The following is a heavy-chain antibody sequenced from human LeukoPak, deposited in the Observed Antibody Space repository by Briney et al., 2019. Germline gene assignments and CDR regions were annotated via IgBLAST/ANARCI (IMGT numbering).Heavy chain of an antibody. J-gene: IGHJ4*02. CDR1: GYSISSGYY. V-gene: IGHV4-38-2*02. Sequence: SETLSLTCTVSGYSISSGYYRGWIRQPPGKGLEWIGSIYHSGSTYYNPSLKSRVTISVDTSKNQFSLKLSSVTAADTAVYYCARGYSLRYFDWLFDWGQGTLVTVSS. CDR3: ARGYSLRYFDWLFD. D-gene: IGHD3-9*01. CDR2: IYHSGST.